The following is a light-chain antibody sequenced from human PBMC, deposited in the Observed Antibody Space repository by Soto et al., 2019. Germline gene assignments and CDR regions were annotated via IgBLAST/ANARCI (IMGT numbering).Light chain of an antibody. V-gene: IGLV1-47*01. CDR1: SSNIGSNY. CDR3: AAWDDSLSGPV. CDR2: RNN. Sequence: QPVLTQPPSASGTPGQRVTISCSGSSSNIGSNYVYWYHQLPGTAPKLLIYRNNQRPSGVPDRFSGSKSGTSASLAISGLRSEDEADYYCAAWDDSLSGPVFGGGTKLTV. J-gene: IGLJ3*02.